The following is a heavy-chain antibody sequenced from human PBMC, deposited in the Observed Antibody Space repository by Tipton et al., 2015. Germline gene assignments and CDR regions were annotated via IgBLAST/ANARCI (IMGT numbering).Heavy chain of an antibody. Sequence: SLRLSCAASGFDFSGSGLQWVRQASGKGLEWVGRIRSKTNNYATAYAASVKGRFIISRDDSTNTTYLQMNSLKTEDTAVYYCTLFPHFWGQGTPVTVSS. CDR1: GFDFSGSG. CDR3: TLFPHF. V-gene: IGHV3-73*01. CDR2: IRSKTNNYAT. J-gene: IGHJ4*02.